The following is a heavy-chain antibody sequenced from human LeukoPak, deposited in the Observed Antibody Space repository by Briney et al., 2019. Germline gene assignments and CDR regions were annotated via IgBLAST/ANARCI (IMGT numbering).Heavy chain of an antibody. CDR1: GFTFSSYS. D-gene: IGHD3-22*01. Sequence: GGSLRLSCAASGFTFSSYSMNWVRQAPGKGLEWVSSISSSSSYIYYADSVKGRFTISRDNAKNSLYLQMNSLRAEDTAVYYCARDLERRVYYDSSGSDDAFDIWGQGTMVTVSS. CDR2: ISSSSSYI. J-gene: IGHJ3*02. CDR3: ARDLERRVYYDSSGSDDAFDI. V-gene: IGHV3-21*01.